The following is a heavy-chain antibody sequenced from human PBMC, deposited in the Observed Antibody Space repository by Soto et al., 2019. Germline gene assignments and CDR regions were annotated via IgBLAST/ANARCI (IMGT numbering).Heavy chain of an antibody. CDR2: ISGSGSNT. Sequence: EVQLLESGGGLVQPGGSLRLSCAASGFTFSSYPMNWVRQAPGKGLEWVSVISGSGSNTYYEDSVKGRFTISRDNSKNTLYMKMNSQIAADTAVYYSAQDSATDDLWSAYNPCFYMDVWGKGTTVTVSS. CDR1: GFTFSSYP. D-gene: IGHD3-3*01. CDR3: AQDSATDDLWSAYNPCFYMDV. V-gene: IGHV3-23*01. J-gene: IGHJ6*03.